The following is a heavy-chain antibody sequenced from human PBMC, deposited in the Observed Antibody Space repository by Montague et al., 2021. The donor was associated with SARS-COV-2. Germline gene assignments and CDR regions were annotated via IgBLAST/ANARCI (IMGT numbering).Heavy chain of an antibody. V-gene: IGHV3-74*01. Sequence: SLRLSCAASGFSINDYWMHWVRQVPGKRLVWVSRTDNDVRREVYADSVRGRFAVSRDNAKNTIYLQMDSLRVDDTGIYFCTRDRYWEVFDVWGQGTLVIVSS. J-gene: IGHJ3*01. CDR1: GFSINDYW. CDR2: TDNDVRRE. D-gene: IGHD1-26*01. CDR3: TRDRYWEVFDV.